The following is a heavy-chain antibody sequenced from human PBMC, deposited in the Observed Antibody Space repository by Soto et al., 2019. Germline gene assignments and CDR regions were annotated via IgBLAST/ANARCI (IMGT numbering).Heavy chain of an antibody. Sequence: ASVKVSCKASGYSFTSLHFNWVRQATGQGLEWIGWMNPHSGDTGFAQRFQGRVTMTRNTSINTAYMGLRSLSSQDTAVYYCAGGSPGPVDPWGQGTQVTVSS. J-gene: IGHJ5*02. D-gene: IGHD3-10*01. CDR2: MNPHSGDT. CDR1: GYSFTSLH. CDR3: AGGSPGPVDP. V-gene: IGHV1-8*01.